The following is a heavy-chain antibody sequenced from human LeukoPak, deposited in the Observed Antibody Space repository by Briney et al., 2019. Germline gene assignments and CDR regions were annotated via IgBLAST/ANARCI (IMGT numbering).Heavy chain of an antibody. CDR3: ARGRGGDYCSSTSCPKHTYYFDY. D-gene: IGHD2-2*01. Sequence: SETLSLTCAVYGGSFSGYYWSWIRQPPGKGLEWIGEINHSGSTNYNPSLKSRVTISVDTSKNQFSLKLSSATAADTAVYYCARGRGGDYCSSTSCPKHTYYFDYWGQGTLVTVSS. J-gene: IGHJ4*02. CDR2: INHSGST. CDR1: GGSFSGYY. V-gene: IGHV4-34*01.